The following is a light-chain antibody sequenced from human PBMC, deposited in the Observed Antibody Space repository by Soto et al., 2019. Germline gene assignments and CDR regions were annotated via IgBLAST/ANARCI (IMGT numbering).Light chain of an antibody. J-gene: IGKJ4*01. CDR3: QQYGSAPPIT. CDR2: GAS. CDR1: QSVSSSY. Sequence: EFVLTQSPGTLSLSPGERATLSCRAGQSVSSSYLAWYQQKPGQAPRILIYGASTRATGIPDRFSGSGSGTDFTLTISRMEPEDFAVYYCQQYGSAPPITFGGGAKVEIK. V-gene: IGKV3-20*01.